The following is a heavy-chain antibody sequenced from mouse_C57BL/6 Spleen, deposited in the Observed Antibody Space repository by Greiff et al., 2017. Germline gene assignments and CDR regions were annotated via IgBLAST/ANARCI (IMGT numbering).Heavy chain of an antibody. CDR2: IYPGDGDT. J-gene: IGHJ1*03. V-gene: IGHV1-82*01. D-gene: IGHD1-1*01. CDR1: GYAFSSSW. Sequence: VQLQQSGPELVKPGASVKISCKASGYAFSSSWMNWVKQRPGKGLEWIGRIYPGDGDTNSNGKFKGKATLTADKSSSTAYMQLSSLTSEDSAVYFCARSVYYYGSSPVFDVWGTGTTVTVSS. CDR3: ARSVYYYGSSPVFDV.